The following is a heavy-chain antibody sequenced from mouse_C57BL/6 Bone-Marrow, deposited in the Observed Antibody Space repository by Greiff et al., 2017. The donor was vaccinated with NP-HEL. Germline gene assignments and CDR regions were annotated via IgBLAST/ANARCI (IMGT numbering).Heavy chain of an antibody. CDR1: GYTFTSYW. J-gene: IGHJ1*03. V-gene: IGHV1-55*01. CDR2: IYPGSGST. CDR3: VSYYSNHWYFDV. D-gene: IGHD2-5*01. Sequence: VKLQQPGAELVKPGASVKMSCKASGYTFTSYWITWVKQRPGQGLEWIGDIYPGSGSTNYNEKFKSKATLTVDTSSSTAYMQLSSLTSEDSAVYYCVSYYSNHWYFDVWGTGTTVTVSS.